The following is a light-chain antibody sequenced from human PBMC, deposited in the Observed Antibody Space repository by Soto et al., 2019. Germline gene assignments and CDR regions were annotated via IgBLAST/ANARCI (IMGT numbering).Light chain of an antibody. V-gene: IGLV2-14*01. CDR3: CSYTTSNTRQIV. J-gene: IGLJ1*01. CDR1: SSDVGGYNY. CDR2: DVS. Sequence: QSALTQPASVSGSPGQSITISCTGTSSDVGGYNYVSWYQQHPGKAPKFMIYDVSNRPSGVSNRFSGSKSGNTASLTISGLRAEDEADYYCCSYTTSNTRQIVFGTGTQLTVL.